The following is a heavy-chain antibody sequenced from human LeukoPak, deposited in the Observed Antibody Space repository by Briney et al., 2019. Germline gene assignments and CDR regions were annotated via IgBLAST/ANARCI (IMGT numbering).Heavy chain of an antibody. J-gene: IGHJ5*02. CDR2: ISYDGSNK. Sequence: GGSLRLSCAASGFTFSSYAMHWVRQAPGKGLEWVAVISYDGSNKYYADSVKGRFTISRDNSKNTLYLQMNSLRAEDTAVYYCARDYGYYELNNWFDPWGQGTLVTVSS. V-gene: IGHV3-30-3*01. CDR3: ARDYGYYELNNWFDP. CDR1: GFTFSSYA. D-gene: IGHD3-22*01.